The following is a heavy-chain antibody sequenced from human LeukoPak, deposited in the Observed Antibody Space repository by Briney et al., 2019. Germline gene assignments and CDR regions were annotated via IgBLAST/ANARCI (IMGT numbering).Heavy chain of an antibody. CDR2: ICYSEST. V-gene: IGHV4-59*08. CDR3: ARLTGDRNYYYGMDV. D-gene: IGHD7-27*01. Sequence: SETLSLTCTVSGGSISSSYWSWIRQPPGKGLEWIACICYSESTNYNPSLKNRVSISVDTSKNQFSLKLSSVTAADTAVYYCARLTGDRNYYYGMDVWGQGTTVTVSS. CDR1: GGSISSSY. J-gene: IGHJ6*02.